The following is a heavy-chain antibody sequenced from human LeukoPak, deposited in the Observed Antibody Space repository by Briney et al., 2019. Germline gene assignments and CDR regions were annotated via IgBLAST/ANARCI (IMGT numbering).Heavy chain of an antibody. CDR3: ASRGTTGS. CDR2: VSGGGSEK. Sequence: GGSLRLSCAASGCIFNNYAMSWVRQTPGKGLEWVSTVSGGGSEKNYADSVKGRFTISRDNSRNTLYLQMNSLRDEDTTVYYCASRGTTGSWGQGTLVTVSS. J-gene: IGHJ5*02. D-gene: IGHD1-1*01. CDR1: GCIFNNYA. V-gene: IGHV3-23*01.